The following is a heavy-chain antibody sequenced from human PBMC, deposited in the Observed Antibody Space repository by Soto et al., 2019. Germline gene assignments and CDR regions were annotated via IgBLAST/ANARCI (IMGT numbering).Heavy chain of an antibody. Sequence: EVLLVESGGGLVQPGGSLRLSCAASGFTFSNYWMTWVRQAPGKGLEGVANIKQDGSDTYYVDSVKGRFTISRDNAKNSLFLQMNSLRAEDTAVYYCARGVGYSGYAPLNCWGQGTLVTVSS. CDR1: GFTFSNYW. CDR3: ARGVGYSGYAPLNC. CDR2: IKQDGSDT. J-gene: IGHJ4*02. V-gene: IGHV3-7*01. D-gene: IGHD5-12*01.